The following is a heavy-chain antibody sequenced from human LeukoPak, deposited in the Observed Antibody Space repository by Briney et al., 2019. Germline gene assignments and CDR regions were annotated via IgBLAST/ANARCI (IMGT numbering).Heavy chain of an antibody. Sequence: SETLSLTCTVSGGSIGSYYWSWIRPPPGKGLEWIGYVYYSGSTNYNPSLKSRVTMSVDTSKNQFSLKLISMAAADTAVYYCARAHSTSWYMDYWGQGTLVTVSS. D-gene: IGHD6-13*01. V-gene: IGHV4-59*01. J-gene: IGHJ4*02. CDR1: GGSIGSYY. CDR2: VYYSGST. CDR3: ARAHSTSWYMDY.